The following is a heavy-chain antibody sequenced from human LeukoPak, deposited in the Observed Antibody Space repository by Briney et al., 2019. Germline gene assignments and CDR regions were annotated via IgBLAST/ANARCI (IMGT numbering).Heavy chain of an antibody. V-gene: IGHV1-46*01. CDR3: ARGPHMYSSGWYYFDY. J-gene: IGHJ4*02. CDR2: INPSGGST. Sequence: ASVKVSCKASGYTFTSYYMHWMRQAPGQGLEWMGIINPSGGSTSYAQKFQGRVTMTRDMSTSTVYMELSSLRSEDTAVYYCARGPHMYSSGWYYFDYWGQGTLVTVSS. D-gene: IGHD6-19*01. CDR1: GYTFTSYY.